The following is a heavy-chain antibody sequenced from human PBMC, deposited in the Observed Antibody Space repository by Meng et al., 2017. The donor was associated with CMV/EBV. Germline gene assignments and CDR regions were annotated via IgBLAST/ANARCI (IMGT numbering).Heavy chain of an antibody. CDR3: AAKDLAFDY. D-gene: IGHD5-12*01. V-gene: IGHV3-9*01. CDR1: GFTFDDYA. CDR2: ISWNSGSI. Sequence: SLKISCAASGFTFDDYAMHWVRQAPGKGLEWVSGISWNSGSIGCADSVKGRFTISRDNAKNSLYLQMNSLRAEDTALYYCAAKDLAFDYWGQGTLVTVSS. J-gene: IGHJ4*02.